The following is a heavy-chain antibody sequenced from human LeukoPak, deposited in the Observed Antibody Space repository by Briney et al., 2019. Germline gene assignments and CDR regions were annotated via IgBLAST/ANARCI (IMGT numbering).Heavy chain of an antibody. CDR1: GGSISSSSYY. V-gene: IGHV4-61*01. Sequence: SETLSLTCTVSGGSISSSSYYWGWIRQPPGKGLEWIGYIYYSGSTNYNPSLKSRVTISVDTSRNQFSLKLSSVTAADTAVYYCARDPADSSSWSNWFDPWGQGTLVTVSS. CDR2: IYYSGST. J-gene: IGHJ5*02. D-gene: IGHD6-13*01. CDR3: ARDPADSSSWSNWFDP.